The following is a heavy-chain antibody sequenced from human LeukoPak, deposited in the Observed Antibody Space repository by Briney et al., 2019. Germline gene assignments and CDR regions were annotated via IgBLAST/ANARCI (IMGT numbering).Heavy chain of an antibody. Sequence: ASVKVSCKPSGYSFTRNGISWVRQAPGQGLEWMAWISANSGNTNYAQNFQDRVTPTTDTSTSTAYMELRSLRSDDTAVYYCARDVNYAFDYWGQGTLVTVSS. V-gene: IGHV1-18*01. D-gene: IGHD3-16*01. J-gene: IGHJ4*02. CDR1: GYSFTRNG. CDR3: ARDVNYAFDY. CDR2: ISANSGNT.